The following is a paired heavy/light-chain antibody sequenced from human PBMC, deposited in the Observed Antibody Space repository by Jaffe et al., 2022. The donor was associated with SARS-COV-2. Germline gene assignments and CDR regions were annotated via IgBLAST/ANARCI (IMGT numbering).Light chain of an antibody. CDR2: ATS. J-gene: IGKJ1*01. V-gene: IGKV1-39*01. CDR1: QNIHNS. CDR3: QQSYNTPPWT. Sequence: DIQMTQSPSSLSASVGDRVTITCRASQNIHNSLNWYQQTSGKAPKLLIYATSTLQSGVPSRFSGSGSGTDFTLTISSLQPEDFATYYCQQSYNTPPWTFGHGTKVEIK.
Heavy chain of an antibody. CDR3: ARDGDDTSGHSPNYFYYGMDV. Sequence: DVLLLESGGGLVQPGGSLRLSCVASGFTLRRYAMSWVRQVPGKGLEWVSALSGGSATTYYADSVTGRFTISRDTSQNTLFLQMNSLRAEDTAIYYCARDGDDTSGHSPNYFYYGMDVWGQGTRVAVSS. CDR1: GFTLRRYA. J-gene: IGHJ6*02. D-gene: IGHD5-12*01. V-gene: IGHV3-23*01. CDR2: LSGGSATT.